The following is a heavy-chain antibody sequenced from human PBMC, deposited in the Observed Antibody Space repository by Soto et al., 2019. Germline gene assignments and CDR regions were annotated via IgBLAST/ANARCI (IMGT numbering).Heavy chain of an antibody. Sequence: SQTLSLTCAISVYSVSSNSAAWNWISQSPSRGLEWLGRTFYRSRWYHEYAVSVKGRISINPDTSKNQFSLQPNSVTPEDTAVYYCPRGPSPPGGRNWFDARDQGTLVTV. CDR3: PRGPSPPGGRNWFDA. V-gene: IGHV6-1*01. D-gene: IGHD2-2*01. CDR1: VYSVSSNSAA. J-gene: IGHJ5*02. CDR2: TFYRSRWYH.